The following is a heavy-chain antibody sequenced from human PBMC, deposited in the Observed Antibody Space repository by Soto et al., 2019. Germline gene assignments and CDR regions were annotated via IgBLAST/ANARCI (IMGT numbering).Heavy chain of an antibody. V-gene: IGHV1-69*01. CDR1: GGTFSRDA. Sequence: QVQLVQSGAEVKNPGSSVKVSCKASGGTFSRDAISWVRQAPGQGLEWMGGIIPMFGTAKYVQKFQGRLPITADESTTTAYMELRSRRSDDTVVYYCARGVVVVAASQLGWFDPWGQGTLVTVSS. J-gene: IGHJ5*02. D-gene: IGHD2-15*01. CDR2: IIPMFGTA. CDR3: ARGVVVVAASQLGWFDP.